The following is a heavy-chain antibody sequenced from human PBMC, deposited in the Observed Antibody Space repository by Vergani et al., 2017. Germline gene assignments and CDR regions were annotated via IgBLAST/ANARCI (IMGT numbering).Heavy chain of an antibody. CDR1: GFTFSSYG. Sequence: QVQLVESGGGVVQPGRSLRLSCAASGFTFSSYGMHWVRQAPGKGLEWVAVISYDGSNKYYADSVKGRCTISRDNSKNTLYLQMNSLRAEETAVYYCAKELFDIVVVPAAVPVAPFDYWGQGTLVIVSS. CDR2: ISYDGSNK. CDR3: AKELFDIVVVPAAVPVAPFDY. J-gene: IGHJ4*02. V-gene: IGHV3-30*18. D-gene: IGHD2-2*02.